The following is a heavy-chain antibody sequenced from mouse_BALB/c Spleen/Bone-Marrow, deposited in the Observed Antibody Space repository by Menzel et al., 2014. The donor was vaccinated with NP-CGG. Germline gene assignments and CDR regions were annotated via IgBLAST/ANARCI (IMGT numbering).Heavy chain of an antibody. CDR3: ARNPYGNYAMDY. CDR2: IWSDGST. CDR1: GFSLTTYG. J-gene: IGHJ4*01. V-gene: IGHV2-6*02. D-gene: IGHD2-10*02. Sequence: VKLVESGPGLVAPSQSLSITCTVSGFSLTTYGVHWVRQPPGKGLEWLVVIWSDGSTTYNSALKSRLSISKDNSKSQVFLKINSLQTDDTAMYYCARNPYGNYAMDYWGQGTSVTVSS.